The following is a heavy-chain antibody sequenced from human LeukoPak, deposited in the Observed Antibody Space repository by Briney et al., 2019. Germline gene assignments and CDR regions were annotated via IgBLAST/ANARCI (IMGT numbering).Heavy chain of an antibody. D-gene: IGHD2-21*01. Sequence: PGGSLRLPCAASGFTFSNYVMSWVRQAPGKGLEWVSSISGSGYSTYYADSVKGRFTISRDNSKDTLYLQMNSLRAEDTAVYYCAKDRIVVIRPNWFDPWGQGTMVTVSS. V-gene: IGHV3-23*01. CDR3: AKDRIVVIRPNWFDP. CDR2: ISGSGYST. CDR1: GFTFSNYV. J-gene: IGHJ5*02.